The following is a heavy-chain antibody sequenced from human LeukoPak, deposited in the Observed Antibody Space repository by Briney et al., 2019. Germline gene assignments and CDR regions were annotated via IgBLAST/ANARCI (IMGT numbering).Heavy chain of an antibody. CDR3: ARDDSGYDPFDY. Sequence: PSETLSLTCFVSGDSITSRSFYWGWIRQPPGKNLEWIGNVYYSGRTSYNPSLKTRVTISVDTSRNHFSLKLTSVTAADTAVYYCARDDSGYDPFDYWGQGTLVTVSS. CDR1: GDSITSRSFY. D-gene: IGHD5-12*01. V-gene: IGHV4-39*02. J-gene: IGHJ4*02. CDR2: VYYSGRT.